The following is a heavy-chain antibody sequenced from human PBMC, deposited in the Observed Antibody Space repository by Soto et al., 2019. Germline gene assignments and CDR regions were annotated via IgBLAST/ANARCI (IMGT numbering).Heavy chain of an antibody. J-gene: IGHJ4*02. CDR2: IYYGGST. CDR1: GGSISSGGYY. Sequence: QVQLQESGPGLVKPSQTLSLTCTVSGGSISSGGYYWTWIRQHPGKGLEWIGYIYYGGSTNYNPSLKSRVTISVDTSKNQFSLKLSSVTAADTDVYYCARDRSGSYPNFDYWGQGTLVTVSS. V-gene: IGHV4-31*03. CDR3: ARDRSGSYPNFDY. D-gene: IGHD1-26*01.